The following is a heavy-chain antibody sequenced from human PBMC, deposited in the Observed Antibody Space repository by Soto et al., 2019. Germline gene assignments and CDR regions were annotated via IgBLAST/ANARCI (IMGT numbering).Heavy chain of an antibody. V-gene: IGHV4-59*01. Sequence: ETLSLTCTVSSGSISSYNWNWVRQPPGKGLEWIGFINYSGSTHYNPSLKSRVTISLDTSKNQFSLKLNSVTAADTAVYYCARENYYALDYWGPGTLVTVSS. CDR3: ARENYYALDY. J-gene: IGHJ4*02. D-gene: IGHD3-10*01. CDR1: SGSISSYN. CDR2: INYSGST.